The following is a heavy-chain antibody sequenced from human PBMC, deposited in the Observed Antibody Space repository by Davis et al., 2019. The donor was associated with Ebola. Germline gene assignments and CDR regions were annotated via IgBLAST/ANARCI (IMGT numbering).Heavy chain of an antibody. V-gene: IGHV1-18*01. CDR3: ARGYSSGWYWFDP. CDR1: GYTFTSYD. J-gene: IGHJ5*02. CDR2: ISAYNGDT. Sequence: ASVKVSCKASGYTFTSYDISWVRQAPGQGLEWMGWISAYNGDTNYAQKFQGRVTITADKSTSTAYMELSSLRSEDTAVYYCARGYSSGWYWFDPWGQGTLVTVSS. D-gene: IGHD6-19*01.